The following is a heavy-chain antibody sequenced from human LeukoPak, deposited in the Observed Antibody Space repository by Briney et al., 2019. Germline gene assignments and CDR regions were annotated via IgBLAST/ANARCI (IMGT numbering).Heavy chain of an antibody. CDR2: IYYSGST. CDR1: GGSISSSSYF. V-gene: IGHV4-39*01. Sequence: PSETLSLTCTVSGGSISSSSYFWGWIRQPPGKGLEWIGSIYYSGSTYYNPSLNSRVTMSVDTSKNQFSLKLSSVTAADTAVYYCGRQGSPGGINWFDSRGQGTLVTVSS. CDR3: GRQGSPGGINWFDS. D-gene: IGHD2-15*01. J-gene: IGHJ5*01.